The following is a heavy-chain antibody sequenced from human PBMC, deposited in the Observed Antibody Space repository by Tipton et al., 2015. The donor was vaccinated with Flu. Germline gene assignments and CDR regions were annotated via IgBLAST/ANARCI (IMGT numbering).Heavy chain of an antibody. D-gene: IGHD2-15*01. V-gene: IGHV3-23*01. CDR3: AKPGLFVDGGSLNWFDP. Sequence: SLRLSCAASGFTFSSYAMSWVRQAPGKGLEWVSAISGSGGSTYYADSVKGRFTISRDNSKNTLYLQMNSLRAEDTAVYYCAKPGLFVDGGSLNWFDPWGQGTLVTVSS. J-gene: IGHJ5*02. CDR1: GFTFSSYA. CDR2: ISGSGGST.